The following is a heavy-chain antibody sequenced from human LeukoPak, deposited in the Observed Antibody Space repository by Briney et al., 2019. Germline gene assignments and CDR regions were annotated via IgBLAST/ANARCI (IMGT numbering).Heavy chain of an antibody. J-gene: IGHJ4*02. D-gene: IGHD2-15*01. V-gene: IGHV3-30*02. CDR1: GFTFSSYG. CDR2: IRYDGSNK. Sequence: GGSLRLSCAASGFTFSSYGMHWVRQAPGKGLEWVAFIRYDGSNKYYADSVKGRFTISRDNSKNTLYLQMNSLRAEDTAVYYCAKARGYCSGGSCYNYFDYWGQGTLVTVSS. CDR3: AKARGYCSGGSCYNYFDY.